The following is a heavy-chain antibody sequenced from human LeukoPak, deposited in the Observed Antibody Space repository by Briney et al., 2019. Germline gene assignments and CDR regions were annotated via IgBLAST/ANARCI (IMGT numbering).Heavy chain of an antibody. V-gene: IGHV1-2*02. CDR1: GYTFTGYY. J-gene: IGHJ4*02. Sequence: ASVKVSCKASGYTFTGYYMHWVRQAPGQGLEWMGWINPSSGGTNYAQKFQGRVTMTRDTSISTAYMELSRLRSDDTAVYYCARGRTKPTVTTFDYWGQGTLVTVSS. CDR3: ARGRTKPTVTTFDY. D-gene: IGHD4-17*01. CDR2: INPSSGGT.